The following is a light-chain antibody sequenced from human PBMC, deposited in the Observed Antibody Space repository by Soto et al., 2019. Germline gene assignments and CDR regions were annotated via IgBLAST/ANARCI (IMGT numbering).Light chain of an antibody. J-gene: IGKJ2*01. V-gene: IGKV3-20*01. CDR1: QSVNSNY. Sequence: EIVLMQSPGTLSLSPGEGATLSCRASQSVNSNYLAWYQQKPGQAPTVLIFDTSRRATGVPDRFSGSGSGTDFTLTISRLEPDDFAVYYCQQYGNFPYTFGQGTKLEIK. CDR3: QQYGNFPYT. CDR2: DTS.